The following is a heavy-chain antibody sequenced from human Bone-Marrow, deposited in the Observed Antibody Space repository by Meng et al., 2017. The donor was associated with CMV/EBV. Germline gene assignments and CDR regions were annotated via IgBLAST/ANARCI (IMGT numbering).Heavy chain of an antibody. D-gene: IGHD3-3*01. V-gene: IGHV3-30*04. CDR2: ISYDGKNK. CDR1: GFIFNTYS. Sequence: GGSLRLSCAASGFIFNTYSMHWVRQAPGKGLEWVALISYDGKNKYYADSVKGRFTISRDNSKNTLYLQMNTLRAEDTAVYYCARDGLPIFGVVIMGENWFDPWGQGTLVTVSS. J-gene: IGHJ5*02. CDR3: ARDGLPIFGVVIMGENWFDP.